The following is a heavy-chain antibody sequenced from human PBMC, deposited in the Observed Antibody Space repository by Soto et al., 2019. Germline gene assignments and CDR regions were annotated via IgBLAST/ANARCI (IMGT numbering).Heavy chain of an antibody. CDR2: ISWNSGSI. CDR3: AKDMGGRQLWFAFNRVGGFDI. J-gene: IGHJ3*02. CDR1: GFTFDDYA. Sequence: PGVSLRLSCAASGFTFDDYAMHWVRQAPGKSLEWVSGISWNSGSIGYADSVKGRFTISRDNAKNSLYLQMSSLRAEDTALYYCAKDMGGRQLWFAFNRVGGFDIWGQGTMVTVS. D-gene: IGHD5-18*01. V-gene: IGHV3-9*01.